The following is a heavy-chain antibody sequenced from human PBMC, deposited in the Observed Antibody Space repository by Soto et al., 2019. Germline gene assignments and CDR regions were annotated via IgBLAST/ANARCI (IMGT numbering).Heavy chain of an antibody. CDR3: AREGWESLLDY. V-gene: IGHV3-66*01. CDR1: GFTVSSIY. Sequence: LRLSCEASGFTVSSIYMSWVRQSPGKGPEWVSVIYSSGDTYYADTVRGRFIISRDNFKNTLYLQMNSLRADDTAVYYCAREGWESLLDYWGLGTLVTVSS. CDR2: IYSSGDT. D-gene: IGHD1-26*01. J-gene: IGHJ4*02.